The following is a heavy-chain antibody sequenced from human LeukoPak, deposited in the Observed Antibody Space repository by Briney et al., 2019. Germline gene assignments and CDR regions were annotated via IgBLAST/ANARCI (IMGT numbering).Heavy chain of an antibody. CDR2: IIPIIGTA. J-gene: IGHJ5*02. CDR1: GGTFSSYA. V-gene: IGHV1-69*13. Sequence: ASVKVSCKASGGTFSSYAISWVRQAHGQGLEWMGGIIPIIGTANYAQKFQGRVTITADESTSTAYMELSSLRSEDTAVYYCARGQKYYYGSGSSNLYNWFDPWGQGTLVTVSS. D-gene: IGHD3-10*01. CDR3: ARGQKYYYGSGSSNLYNWFDP.